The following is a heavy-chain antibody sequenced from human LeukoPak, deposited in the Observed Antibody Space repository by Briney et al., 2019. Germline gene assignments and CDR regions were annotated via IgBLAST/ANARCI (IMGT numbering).Heavy chain of an antibody. CDR2: ISSSSSYI. CDR1: GFTFSSYS. CDR3: ASGLYCSGGSCNGRDY. D-gene: IGHD2-15*01. J-gene: IGHJ4*02. V-gene: IGHV3-21*01. Sequence: GGSLRLSCAASGFTFSSYSMNWVRQAPGKGLEWVPSISSSSSYIYYADSVKGRFTISRDNAKNSLYLQMNSLRAEDTAVYYCASGLYCSGGSCNGRDYWGQGTLVTVSS.